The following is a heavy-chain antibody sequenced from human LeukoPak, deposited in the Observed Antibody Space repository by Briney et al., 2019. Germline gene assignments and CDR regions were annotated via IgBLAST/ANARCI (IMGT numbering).Heavy chain of an antibody. Sequence: ASVKVSCKVSGYTFTSYGISWVRQAPGQGLEWMGWISAYNGNTNYAQNLQGRVTMTTETSTRTAYMELRSLRSDDTAVYYCARDYDILTGRQPIDYWGQGTRVTVSS. CDR3: ARDYDILTGRQPIDY. CDR1: GYTFTSYG. J-gene: IGHJ4*02. V-gene: IGHV1-18*01. D-gene: IGHD3-9*01. CDR2: ISAYNGNT.